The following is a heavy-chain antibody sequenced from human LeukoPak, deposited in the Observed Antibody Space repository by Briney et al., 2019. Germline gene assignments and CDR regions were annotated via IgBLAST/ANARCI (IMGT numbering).Heavy chain of an antibody. CDR1: VVTFSDHY. V-gene: IGHV3-72*01. J-gene: IGHJ4*02. CDR3: ARDDGGQGDY. CDR2: SKNKANSYIT. Sequence: GGSLRLSCAASVVTFSDHYMDWVRQAPGKGLEWVGRSKNKANSYITQYAAFVQGRFTISRDDSKNSLYLQINSLKTEDTAVYYCARDDGGQGDYWGQGTLVTVSS. D-gene: IGHD2-15*01.